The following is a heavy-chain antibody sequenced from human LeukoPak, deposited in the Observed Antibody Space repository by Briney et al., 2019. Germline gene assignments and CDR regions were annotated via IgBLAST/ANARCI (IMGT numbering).Heavy chain of an antibody. CDR1: GFTFSSYG. J-gene: IGHJ4*02. Sequence: GGSLRLSCAASGFTFSSYGMHWVRQAPGKGLEWVSYISSSSSTTKYADSVKGRFTISRDDARNSVYLQMSSLGAEDTAVYYCARGYSSGRSPYWGQGTLVTVSS. V-gene: IGHV3-48*01. CDR2: ISSSSSTT. CDR3: ARGYSSGRSPY. D-gene: IGHD6-19*01.